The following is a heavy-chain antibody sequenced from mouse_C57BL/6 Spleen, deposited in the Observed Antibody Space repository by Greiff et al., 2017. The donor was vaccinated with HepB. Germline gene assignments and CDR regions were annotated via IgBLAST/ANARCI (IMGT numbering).Heavy chain of an antibody. CDR2: ISSGSSTI. CDR1: GFTFSDYG. CDR3: ASTVVAIYYAMDY. D-gene: IGHD1-1*01. J-gene: IGHJ4*01. V-gene: IGHV5-17*01. Sequence: EVQLVESGGGLVKPGGSLKLSCAASGFTFSDYGMHWVRQAPEKGLEWVAYISSGSSTIYYADTVKGRFTISRDNAKNTLFLQMTSLRSEDTAMYYCASTVVAIYYAMDYWGQGTSVTVSS.